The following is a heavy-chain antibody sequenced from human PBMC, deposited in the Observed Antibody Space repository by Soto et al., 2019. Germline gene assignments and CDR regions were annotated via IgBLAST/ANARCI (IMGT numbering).Heavy chain of an antibody. D-gene: IGHD3-10*01. J-gene: IGHJ4*01. CDR3: ARDRGFYGSGRPFDY. Sequence: EVQLVESGGCLVQPGGSLRLSCVASGFTLSSYSMNWVRQAPGKGLEWVSYISSSSTTIYYADSVKGRFTISRDNAKSSLYLQMNSLRDEDTAVYYCARDRGFYGSGRPFDYWGQGTLVTVSS. CDR1: GFTLSSYS. CDR2: ISSSSTTI. V-gene: IGHV3-48*02.